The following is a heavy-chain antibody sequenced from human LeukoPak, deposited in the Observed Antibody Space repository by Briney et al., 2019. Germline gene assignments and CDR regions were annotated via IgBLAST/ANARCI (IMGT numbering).Heavy chain of an antibody. Sequence: AGGSLRLSCAASGFTFSSYAMSWVRQAPGKGLEWVSAISGSGGSTYYADSVKGRFTISRDNSKNTLYLQINSLRAEDTAVYYCAKDHGELAAAGLNWFDPWGQGTLVTVSS. CDR3: AKDHGELAAAGLNWFDP. V-gene: IGHV3-23*01. D-gene: IGHD6-13*01. CDR2: ISGSGGST. J-gene: IGHJ5*02. CDR1: GFTFSSYA.